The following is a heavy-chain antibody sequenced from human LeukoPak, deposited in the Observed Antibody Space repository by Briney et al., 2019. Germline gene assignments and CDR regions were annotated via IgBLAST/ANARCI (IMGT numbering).Heavy chain of an antibody. V-gene: IGHV3-30*18. Sequence: GGSLRLSCAASGFNFMSYGMHWVRQAPGKGLEWVTFISYDGSKKNYGESVGGRFTISRDNSETTMFLQMSSLRAEDTAVYYCAKLAYDASGSSRPSFDIWGQGTMVTVSS. J-gene: IGHJ3*02. D-gene: IGHD3-22*01. CDR2: ISYDGSKK. CDR3: AKLAYDASGSSRPSFDI. CDR1: GFNFMSYG.